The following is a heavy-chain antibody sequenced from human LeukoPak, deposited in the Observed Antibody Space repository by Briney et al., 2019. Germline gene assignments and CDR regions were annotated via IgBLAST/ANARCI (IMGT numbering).Heavy chain of an antibody. Sequence: ASVKVSCKTSGGTFNSYAISWVRQAPGQGLEWIGGIIPIFGTPIYAPKFQGRVTITADESTRTASLELSSLRADDTAVYYCARGRDYYYASSGFYYTPDHWGQGTLVTVSS. CDR2: IIPIFGTP. J-gene: IGHJ4*02. V-gene: IGHV1-69*13. CDR3: ARGRDYYYASSGFYYTPDH. D-gene: IGHD3-22*01. CDR1: GGTFNSYA.